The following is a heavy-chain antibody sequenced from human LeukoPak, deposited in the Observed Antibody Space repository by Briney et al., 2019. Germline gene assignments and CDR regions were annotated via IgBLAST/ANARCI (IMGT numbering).Heavy chain of an antibody. CDR3: ARQIGGRLVRGFDF. CDR2: VYFTGSS. D-gene: IGHD6-19*01. J-gene: IGHJ4*02. Sequence: SETLSLTCTVSGDSISSTGHYWGWIRQPPGKGLEWIGSVYFTGSSFYNPSLKSRVTISVDTSKSQFSLNVASVTAADTAAYYCARQIGGRLVRGFDFWGQGSLVTVSS. CDR1: GDSISSTGHY. V-gene: IGHV4-39*01.